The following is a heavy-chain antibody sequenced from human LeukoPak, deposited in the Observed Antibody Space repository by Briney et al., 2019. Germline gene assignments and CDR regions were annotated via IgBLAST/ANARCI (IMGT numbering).Heavy chain of an antibody. J-gene: IGHJ4*02. CDR3: ARGHPGLRLGELSSHFDY. CDR1: GVSFLVYY. D-gene: IGHD3-16*02. Sequence: SDTLSLNCSVYGVSFLVYYWSWIRQPQGTGLEWNGEINHIGSPNYHLLLKSRVNLSVHTSKNQLSLKLSSVTPAHPAVFLCARGHPGLRLGELSSHFDYWGQGTLVTVSS. V-gene: IGHV4-34*01. CDR2: INHIGSP.